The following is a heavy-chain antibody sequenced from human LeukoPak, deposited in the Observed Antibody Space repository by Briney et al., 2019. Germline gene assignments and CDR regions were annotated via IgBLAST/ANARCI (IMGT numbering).Heavy chain of an antibody. CDR2: ISSSSSYI. J-gene: IGHJ4*02. Sequence: GGSLRLSCAASGFTFSSYSMNWVRQAPGKGLEWVSSISSSSSYIYYADSVKGRFTISRDKSKNTLYLEMNRLRSDDTALYYCAKVIGYGDFSGFGSWGQGTLLTVSS. CDR3: AKVIGYGDFSGFGS. CDR1: GFTFSSYS. D-gene: IGHD4-17*01. V-gene: IGHV3-21*01.